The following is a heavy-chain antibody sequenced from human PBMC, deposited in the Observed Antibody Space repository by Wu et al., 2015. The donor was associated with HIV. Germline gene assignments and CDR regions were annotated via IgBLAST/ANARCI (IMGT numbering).Heavy chain of an antibody. D-gene: IGHD6-19*01. CDR3: ARDDRSGWSELSSWFDP. CDR2: IIPIFGTA. J-gene: IGHJ5*02. Sequence: QVQLVQSGAEVKKPGSSVKVSCKASGGTFSSYAISWVRQAPGQGLEWMGRIIPIFGTANYAQKFQGRVTITADESTSTAYMELSSLRSEDTAVYYCARDDRSGWSELSSWFDPWGQGTLVTVSS. CDR1: GGTFSSYA. V-gene: IGHV1-69*13.